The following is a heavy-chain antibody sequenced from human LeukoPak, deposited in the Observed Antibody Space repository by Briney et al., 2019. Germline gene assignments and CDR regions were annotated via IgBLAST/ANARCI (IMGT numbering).Heavy chain of an antibody. D-gene: IGHD6-19*01. V-gene: IGHV4-34*01. J-gene: IGHJ5*02. CDR3: ARVRSSGWYGWFDP. Sequence: PSETLSLTCTVSGGSISSYYWSWIRQPPGKGLEWIGEINHSGSTNYNPSLKSRVTISVDTSKNQFSLKLSSVTAADTAVYYCARVRSSGWYGWFDPWGQGTLVTVSS. CDR2: INHSGST. CDR1: GGSISSYY.